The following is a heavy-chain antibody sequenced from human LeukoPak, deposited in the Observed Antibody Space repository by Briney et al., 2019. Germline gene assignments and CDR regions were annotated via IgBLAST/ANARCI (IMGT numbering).Heavy chain of an antibody. CDR1: GFTFSSYS. CDR2: ISYDGSNK. V-gene: IGHV3-30*03. D-gene: IGHD1-1*01. J-gene: IGHJ4*02. CDR3: AREPPGTTGTTRAFDY. Sequence: GGSLRLSCAASGFTFSSYSMNWARQAPGKGLEWVAVISYDGSNKYYADSVKGRFTISRDNSKNTLYLQMNSLRAEDTAVYYCAREPPGTTGTTRAFDYWGQGTLVTVSS.